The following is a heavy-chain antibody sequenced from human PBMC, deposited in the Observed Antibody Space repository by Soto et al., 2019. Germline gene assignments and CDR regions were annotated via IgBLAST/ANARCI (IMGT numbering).Heavy chain of an antibody. V-gene: IGHV3-66*01. Sequence: GGSLRLSCAASGFTVSSNYMSWVRQAPGKGLEWVSVIYSGGSTYYADSVKGRFTISRDNSKNTLYLQMNSLRAEDTAVYYCASYAGKQQLVGYFDYWGQGTLVTVSS. CDR1: GFTVSSNY. J-gene: IGHJ4*02. D-gene: IGHD6-13*01. CDR3: ASYAGKQQLVGYFDY. CDR2: IYSGGST.